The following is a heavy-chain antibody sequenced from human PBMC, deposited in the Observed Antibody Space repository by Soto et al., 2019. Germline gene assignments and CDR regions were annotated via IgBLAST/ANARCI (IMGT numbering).Heavy chain of an antibody. D-gene: IGHD1-1*01. CDR2: ISGSGGST. V-gene: IGHV3-23*01. Sequence: AGSLRLSCASSVFTFSSYAMSCVRHSPGKWLEWVSAISGSGGSTYYADSVKGRFTISRDNSKNTLYLQMNSLRAEDTAVYYCTTVFEYWGQGSLVTVSS. CDR1: VFTFSSYA. J-gene: IGHJ4*02. CDR3: TTVFEY.